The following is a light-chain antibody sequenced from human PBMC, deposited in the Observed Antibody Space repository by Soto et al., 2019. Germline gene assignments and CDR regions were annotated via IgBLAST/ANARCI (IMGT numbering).Light chain of an antibody. J-gene: IGLJ1*01. CDR1: NSDVGGYNY. Sequence: QSALTQPASVSGSPGQSITISCTGTNSDVGGYNYVSWYQQHPGKAPKLMIYDVSNRPSGVSNRFSGSKSGNTASLTISGLQAEDEAEYYCSSHTSSTLYVFGTGTKLTVL. CDR2: DVS. V-gene: IGLV2-14*01. CDR3: SSHTSSTLYV.